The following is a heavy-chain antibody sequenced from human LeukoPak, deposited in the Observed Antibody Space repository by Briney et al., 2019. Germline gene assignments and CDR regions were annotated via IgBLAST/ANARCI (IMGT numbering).Heavy chain of an antibody. CDR1: GGSISSSSYY. J-gene: IGHJ4*02. CDR3: ARLQRSGSSWYRGFDY. Sequence: KSSETLSLTCTVSGGSISSSSYYWGWIRQPPGKGLEWIGSIYYSGSTYYNPSLKSRVTISVDTSKNQFSLKLSSVTAADTAVYYCARLQRSGSSWYRGFDYWGQGTLVTVSS. CDR2: IYYSGST. D-gene: IGHD6-13*01. V-gene: IGHV4-39*01.